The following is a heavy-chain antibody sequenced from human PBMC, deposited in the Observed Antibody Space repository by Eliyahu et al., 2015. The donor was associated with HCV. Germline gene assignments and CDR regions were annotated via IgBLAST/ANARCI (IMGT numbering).Heavy chain of an antibody. CDR2: XKQDGNEK. CDR3: ARDHGGAMDV. V-gene: IGHV3-7*01. CDR1: GFTFSXYW. Sequence: EVQLVESGGGLVQPGGSLXLSCAASGFTFSXYWXSWVRQAPGKGXEWVAXXKQDGNEKYYVDSXKGRFTXSRDNAERSLHLQMNNLRAENTAVYYCARDHGGAMDVWGQGTRSPSP. D-gene: IGHD2-15*01. J-gene: IGHJ6*02.